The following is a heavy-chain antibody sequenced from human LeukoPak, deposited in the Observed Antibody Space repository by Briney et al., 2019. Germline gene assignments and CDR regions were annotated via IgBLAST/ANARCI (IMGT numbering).Heavy chain of an antibody. CDR1: GGSISSSSYY. CDR2: IYYSGST. V-gene: IGHV4-39*02. CDR3: ARDVRSGWYAYFDY. J-gene: IGHJ4*02. D-gene: IGHD6-19*01. Sequence: PSETLSLTCTVSGGSISSSSYYWGWIRQPPGKGLEWIGSIYYSGSTYYNPSLKSRVTISVDTSKNQFSLKLSSVTAADTAVYYCARDVRSGWYAYFDYWGQGTLVTVSS.